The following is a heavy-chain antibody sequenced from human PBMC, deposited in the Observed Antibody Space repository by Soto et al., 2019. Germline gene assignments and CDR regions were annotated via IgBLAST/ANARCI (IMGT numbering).Heavy chain of an antibody. V-gene: IGHV1-69*06. CDR3: ERVKHMLRGARVRYYYYVIDV. CDR1: GGTFSSYA. Sequence: SVKVSSKASGGTFSSYAISWVRQSPGQGLEWMGGIIPIFGTANYAQKFQVRVTITADKSTSTAYMELSSLRSEDTAVYYCERVKHMLRGARVRYYYYVIDVWGQGTQVTVTS. CDR2: IIPIFGTA. J-gene: IGHJ6*01. D-gene: IGHD3-10*01.